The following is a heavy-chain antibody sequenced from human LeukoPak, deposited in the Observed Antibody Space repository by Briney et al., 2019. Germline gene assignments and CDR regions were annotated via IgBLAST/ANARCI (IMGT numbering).Heavy chain of an antibody. D-gene: IGHD3-22*01. CDR3: ARGRYYDSSGYYFDY. Sequence: SETLSLTCTVSGGSISSYYWSWIRQPPGKGLEWIGYIYYSGSTNYNPSLKSRVTIPVDTSKNQFSLKLSSVTAADTAVYYCARGRYYDSSGYYFDYWGQGTLVTVSS. J-gene: IGHJ4*02. CDR1: GGSISSYY. CDR2: IYYSGST. V-gene: IGHV4-59*01.